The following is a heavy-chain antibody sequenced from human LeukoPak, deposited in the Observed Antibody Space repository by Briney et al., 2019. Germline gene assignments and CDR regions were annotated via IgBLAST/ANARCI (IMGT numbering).Heavy chain of an antibody. CDR3: ARSERPDGFPLDI. V-gene: IGHV3-64*02. J-gene: IGHJ4*02. Sequence: TGGSLRLSWAASGFTFGSFALTWVRKAPGKGLEYVSAITNNGDNTYYVDSVKDRFTISRDNSKNTLFLQMGSLRPEDLAVYYCARSERPDGFPLDIWGQGTLVTVSS. CDR2: ITNNGDNT. D-gene: IGHD6-25*01. CDR1: GFTFGSFA.